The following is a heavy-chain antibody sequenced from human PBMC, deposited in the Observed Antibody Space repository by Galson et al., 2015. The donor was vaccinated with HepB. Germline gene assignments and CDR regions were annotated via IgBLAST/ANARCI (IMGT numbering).Heavy chain of an antibody. J-gene: IGHJ3*02. CDR2: IIPVVGTP. CDR1: GGTFTTYA. Sequence: SVKVSCKASGGTFTTYAISWVRQAPGQGLEWMGGIIPVVGTPNYAQKFQGRVTITADESMSTAYMDLSSLRSEDTAVYYCARSGDFEVALFDAFDIWGQGTLVTVSS. CDR3: ARSGDFEVALFDAFDI. V-gene: IGHV1-69*13. D-gene: IGHD3-3*01.